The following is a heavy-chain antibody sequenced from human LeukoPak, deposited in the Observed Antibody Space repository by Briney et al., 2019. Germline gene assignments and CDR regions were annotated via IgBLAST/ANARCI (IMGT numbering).Heavy chain of an antibody. J-gene: IGHJ4*02. CDR1: GGTFSSYA. V-gene: IGHV1-69*04. CDR3: ARDWCSGGSCYSPLDY. D-gene: IGHD2-15*01. Sequence: GASVKVSCKASGGTFSSYAISWVRRAPGQGLEWMGRIIPILGIANYAQKFQGRVTITADKSTSTAYMELSSLRSEDTAVYYCARDWCSGGSCYSPLDYWGQGTLVTVSS. CDR2: IIPILGIA.